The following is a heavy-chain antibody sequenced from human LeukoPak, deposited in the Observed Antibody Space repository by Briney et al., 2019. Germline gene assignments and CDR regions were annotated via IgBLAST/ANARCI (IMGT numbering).Heavy chain of an antibody. V-gene: IGHV4-61*02. CDR2: IYTSGST. J-gene: IGHJ6*02. Sequence: SETLSLTCTGSGGSISSGSYYWSWIRQPAGKGLEWIGRIYTSGSTNYNPSLKSRVTISVDTSKNQSSLKLSSATAADTAVYYCARDHLYYYYGMDVWGQGTTVTVSS. CDR3: ARDHLYYYYGMDV. CDR1: GGSISSGSYY.